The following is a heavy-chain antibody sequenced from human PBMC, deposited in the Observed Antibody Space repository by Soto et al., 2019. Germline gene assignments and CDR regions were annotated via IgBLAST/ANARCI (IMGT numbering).Heavy chain of an antibody. J-gene: IGHJ3*02. V-gene: IGHV1-69*02. CDR3: ASRAYCSGGSCYGAFDI. Sequence: GASVKVSCKASGGTFSSYTSSWVRQAPGQGLEWMGRIIPILGIANYAQKFQGRVTITADKSTSTAYMELSSLRSEDTAVYYCASRAYCSGGSCYGAFDIWGQGTMVTVSS. D-gene: IGHD2-15*01. CDR1: GGTFSSYT. CDR2: IIPILGIA.